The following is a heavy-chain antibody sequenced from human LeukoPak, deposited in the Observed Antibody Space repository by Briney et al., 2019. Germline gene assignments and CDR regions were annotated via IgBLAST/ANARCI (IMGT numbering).Heavy chain of an antibody. Sequence: PGGSLRLSCAASGFTISTYWMSWVRQAPGKGLEWVANTNQEGSEKYYVDSVKGRFTISKDNAMNSLYLQMNSLRAEDTAVYYCARDPKWLDYWGQGTQVTVSS. D-gene: IGHD5-12*01. J-gene: IGHJ4*02. CDR1: GFTISTYW. CDR3: ARDPKWLDY. V-gene: IGHV3-7*01. CDR2: TNQEGSEK.